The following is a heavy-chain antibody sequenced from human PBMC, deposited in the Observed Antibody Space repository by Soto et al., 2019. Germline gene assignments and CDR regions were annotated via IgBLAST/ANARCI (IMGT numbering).Heavy chain of an antibody. D-gene: IGHD6-19*01. CDR1: GYSISSGSY. V-gene: IGHV4-38-2*02. CDR3: ARAHVMVAAGSTFDY. J-gene: IGHJ4*01. CDR2: IYHGGTT. Sequence: SETLSLTCTVSGYSISSGSYWGWIRQSPGKGPEWIASIYHGGTTFYNPSLKSRITVSVDTSSNQLSLKLRSVTAADTAVYYCARAHVMVAAGSTFDYWGHGTLVTVSS.